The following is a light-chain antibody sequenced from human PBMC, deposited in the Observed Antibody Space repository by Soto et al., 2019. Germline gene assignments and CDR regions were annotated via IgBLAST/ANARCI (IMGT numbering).Light chain of an antibody. Sequence: DIQMTQSPSSLSASVGDKVTITCRASQSISTYLNWYQQKSGNAPKLLIYDVSTLQTGVPSRFSGSGSGTAFTLTISSLQPEDFATYYCQQSYISPRTFGQGTKVEIK. CDR3: QQSYISPRT. CDR1: QSISTY. CDR2: DVS. J-gene: IGKJ1*01. V-gene: IGKV1-39*01.